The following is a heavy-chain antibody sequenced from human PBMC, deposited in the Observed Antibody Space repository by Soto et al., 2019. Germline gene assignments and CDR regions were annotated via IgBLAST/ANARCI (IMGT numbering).Heavy chain of an antibody. Sequence: ASVNVSCKASGYTFTSYDMHWVRQAPGQGLERMGIINPSGGSTSYAQKFQGRVTMTRDTSTSTVYMELSSLRSEDTAVYYCAREREGKDYTNSSGITQGGMDVWGQGTTVTVSS. D-gene: IGHD4-4*01. CDR2: INPSGGST. CDR1: GYTFTSYD. V-gene: IGHV1-46*01. CDR3: AREREGKDYTNSSGITQGGMDV. J-gene: IGHJ6*02.